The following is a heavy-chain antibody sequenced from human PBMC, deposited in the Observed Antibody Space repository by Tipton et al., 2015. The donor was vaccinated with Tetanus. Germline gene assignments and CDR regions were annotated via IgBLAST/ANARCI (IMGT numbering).Heavy chain of an antibody. CDR1: GYTFTGYY. CDR3: TTPARYCSGGSCYLALDY. J-gene: IGHJ4*02. CDR2: INPNSGGT. Sequence: QLVQSGAEVKKPGASVKVSCKASGYTFTGYYMHWVRQAPGQGLEWMGWINPNSGGTNYAQKFQGRVTISADKSTSTAYMELSSLRSDDTAVYYCTTPARYCSGGSCYLALDYWGQGTLVTVSS. D-gene: IGHD2-15*01. V-gene: IGHV1-2*02.